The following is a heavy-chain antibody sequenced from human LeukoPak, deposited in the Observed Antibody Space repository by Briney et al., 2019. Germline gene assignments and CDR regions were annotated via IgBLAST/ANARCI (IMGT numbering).Heavy chain of an antibody. Sequence: PGGSLRLSCAASGFTFSSYWMTWVRQAPGKGLEWVASIKDDGSETYYVDSVKGRFTISRDNAKNSLYLQMNSLRADDTAVYYCARGAPGAYYEYWGQGTLVTVSS. CDR3: ARGAPGAYYEY. V-gene: IGHV3-7*04. CDR2: IKDDGSET. J-gene: IGHJ4*02. CDR1: GFTFSSYW. D-gene: IGHD7-27*01.